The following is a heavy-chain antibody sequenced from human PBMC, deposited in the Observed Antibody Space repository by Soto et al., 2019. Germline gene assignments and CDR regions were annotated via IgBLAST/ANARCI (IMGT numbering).Heavy chain of an antibody. CDR1: GFSLSTSGMC. CDR2: IDWDDDK. J-gene: IGHJ5*02. D-gene: IGHD6-13*01. CDR3: ARIVRRGYSSSWYWFDP. V-gene: IGHV2-70*01. Sequence: SGPTCEPTQTLTLTCTFSGFSLSTSGMCVSWIRQPPGKALEWLALIDWDDDKYYSTSLKTRLTISKDTSKNQVVLTMTNMDPVDTATYYCARIVRRGYSSSWYWFDPWGQGTLVTVSS.